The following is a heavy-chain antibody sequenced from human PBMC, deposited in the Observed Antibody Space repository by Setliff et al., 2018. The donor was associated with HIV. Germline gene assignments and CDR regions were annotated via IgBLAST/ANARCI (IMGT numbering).Heavy chain of an antibody. CDR3: ARDYLSSSTRYYYYGMDV. J-gene: IGHJ6*02. D-gene: IGHD6-6*01. CDR1: GFTFSSYW. Sequence: PGGSLRLSCAASGFTFSSYWMSWVRQAPGKGLEWVANIKQDGGEKYYVDSVKGRFTISRDNAKNSLYLQMNSLRAEDTAVYYCARDYLSSSTRYYYYGMDVWGQGTTVTVSS. V-gene: IGHV3-7*01. CDR2: IKQDGGEK.